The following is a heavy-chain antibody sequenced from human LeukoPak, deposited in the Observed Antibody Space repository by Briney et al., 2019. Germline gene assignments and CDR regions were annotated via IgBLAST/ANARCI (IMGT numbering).Heavy chain of an antibody. CDR3: AKETEVLRSAFDI. J-gene: IGHJ3*02. CDR2: ISGSGGST. CDR1: EFIFSSYG. V-gene: IGHV3-23*01. Sequence: GGSLRLSCAASEFIFSSYGMSWVRQAPGKGLEWVSAISGSGGSTYYADSVKGRFTISRDNSKNTLYLQMNSLRAEDTAVYYCAKETEVLRSAFDIWGQGTMVTVSS. D-gene: IGHD2/OR15-2a*01.